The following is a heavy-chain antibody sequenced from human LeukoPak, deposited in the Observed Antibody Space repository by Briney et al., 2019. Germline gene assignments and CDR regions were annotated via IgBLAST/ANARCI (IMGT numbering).Heavy chain of an antibody. CDR1: GYSISSGYY. J-gene: IGHJ6*03. CDR2: IYHSGST. Sequence: SETLSLTCTVSGYSISSGYYWGWIRQPPGKGLEWTGSIYHSGSTYYNPSLKSRVTISVDTSKDQFSLKLSSVTAADTAVYYCARLAQSYYYYMDVWGKGTTVTVSS. CDR3: ARLAQSYYYYMDV. D-gene: IGHD2-15*01. V-gene: IGHV4-38-2*02.